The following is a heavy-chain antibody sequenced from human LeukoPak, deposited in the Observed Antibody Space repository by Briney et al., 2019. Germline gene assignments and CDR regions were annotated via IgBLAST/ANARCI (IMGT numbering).Heavy chain of an antibody. Sequence: GGSLRLSCAASGFTFSSYAMSWVRQAPGKGLEWVSAISGSGGSTYYADSVKGRFTISGDNSKNTLYLQMNSLRAEDTAVYYCAKAPYGSGSNNWFDPWGQGTLDTVSS. CDR2: ISGSGGST. J-gene: IGHJ5*02. CDR3: AKAPYGSGSNNWFDP. V-gene: IGHV3-23*01. CDR1: GFTFSSYA. D-gene: IGHD3-10*01.